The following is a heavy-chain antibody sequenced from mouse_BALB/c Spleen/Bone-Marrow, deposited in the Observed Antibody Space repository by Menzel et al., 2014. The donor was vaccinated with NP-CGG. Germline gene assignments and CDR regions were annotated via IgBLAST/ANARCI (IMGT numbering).Heavy chain of an antibody. V-gene: IGHV1S120*01. J-gene: IGHJ4*01. CDR1: GYTFTSYY. CDR3: TRLPH. Sequence: QVQLQQSGAELVKPGASVKLSCKASGYTFTSYYMYWVKQRPGQGLEGIGEINPSNGGTNFDEKFKSRATLTVDKSSSTAYMQLSSLSSSSSALFCFTRLPHWGRGTSVTVSS. D-gene: IGHD6-1*01. CDR2: INPSNGGT.